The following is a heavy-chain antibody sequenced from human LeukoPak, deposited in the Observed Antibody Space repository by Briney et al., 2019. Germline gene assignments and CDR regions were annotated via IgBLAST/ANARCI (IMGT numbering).Heavy chain of an antibody. J-gene: IGHJ5*02. V-gene: IGHV4-34*01. CDR2: INHSGST. Sequence: PWETLSLTCAVYGGSFSDYYWSWIRQPPGKGLEWIEEINHSGSTNYNPSLKSRVTISVDTSKDQFSLKVNSETAADTAVYYCSRDACTSTTGSGAPFDPWGQGTLVTVSS. CDR1: GGSFSDYY. CDR3: SRDACTSTTGSGAPFDP. D-gene: IGHD2-2*01.